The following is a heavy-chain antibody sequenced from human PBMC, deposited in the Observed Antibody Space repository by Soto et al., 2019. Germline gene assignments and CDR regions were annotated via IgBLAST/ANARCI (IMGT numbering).Heavy chain of an antibody. D-gene: IGHD1-26*01. J-gene: IGHJ5*02. CDR2: ICPVYSDT. CDR3: ARHIGSKSNGFDP. Sequence: RESLKISCQGSGYIFTNYWIGWVRQMPWKFLEWMSIICPVYSDTRYSPSFQGHVTISADRSTSTSYLQWSSLKASDTAMYYCARHIGSKSNGFDPWGQGTLVTVSS. V-gene: IGHV5-51*01. CDR1: GYIFTNYW.